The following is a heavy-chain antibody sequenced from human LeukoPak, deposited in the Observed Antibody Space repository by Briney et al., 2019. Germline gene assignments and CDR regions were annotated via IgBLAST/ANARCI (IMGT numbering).Heavy chain of an antibody. J-gene: IGHJ4*02. V-gene: IGHV1-46*01. CDR2: INPSGGST. CDR1: GYTLTSYY. D-gene: IGHD1-26*01. Sequence: ASVKVSCKASGYTLTSYYMHWVRQAPGQGLEWMGIINPSGGSTSYAQKFQGRVTMTRDTSTSTVYMELSSLRSEDTAVYYCATILVGATYFDYWGQGTLVTVSS. CDR3: ATILVGATYFDY.